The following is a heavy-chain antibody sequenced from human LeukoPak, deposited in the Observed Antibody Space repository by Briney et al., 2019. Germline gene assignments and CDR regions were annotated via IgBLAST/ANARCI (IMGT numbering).Heavy chain of an antibody. V-gene: IGHV4-38-2*01. CDR2: IYHSGST. Sequence: SETLSLTCAVSGYSISSGYYWGWIRQPPGKGLEWIGSIYHSGSTYYNPSLKSRVTISVDTSKNQFSLKLSSVTAADTAVYYCARHADHRQWLAPNWFDPWGQGTLVTVSS. D-gene: IGHD6-19*01. CDR3: ARHADHRQWLAPNWFDP. CDR1: GYSISSGYY. J-gene: IGHJ5*02.